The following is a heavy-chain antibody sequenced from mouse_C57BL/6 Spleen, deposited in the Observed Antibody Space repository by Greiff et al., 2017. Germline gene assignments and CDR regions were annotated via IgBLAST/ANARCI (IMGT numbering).Heavy chain of an antibody. CDR3: ARPDGYSDWYFEV. CDR1: GYTFTDHT. CDR2: IYPRDGST. D-gene: IGHD2-3*01. Sequence: VQLQESDAELVKPGASVKISCKVSGYTFTDHTIHWMKQRPEQGLEWIGYIYPRDGSTKYNEKFKGKATLTADKSSSTAYMQLNSLTSEDSAVYFCARPDGYSDWYFEVWGTGTTVTVSS. J-gene: IGHJ1*03. V-gene: IGHV1-78*01.